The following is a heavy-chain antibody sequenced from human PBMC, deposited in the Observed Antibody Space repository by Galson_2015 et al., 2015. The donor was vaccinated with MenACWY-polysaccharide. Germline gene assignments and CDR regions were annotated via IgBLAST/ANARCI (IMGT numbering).Heavy chain of an antibody. V-gene: IGHV3-30*02. Sequence: SLRLSCAASGFTFSGYDMHWVRQAPGKGLEWVTFIRSDASYKHYAESVKGRFSVSRDNSKNTLHLQMNGLRVEDTAVYYCAGGSGTYSPDYWGQGTLVTVSS. CDR2: IRSDASYK. J-gene: IGHJ4*02. D-gene: IGHD3-10*01. CDR1: GFTFSGYD. CDR3: AGGSGTYSPDY.